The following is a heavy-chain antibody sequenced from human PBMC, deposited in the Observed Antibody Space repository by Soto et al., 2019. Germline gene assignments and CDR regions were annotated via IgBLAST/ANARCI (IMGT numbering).Heavy chain of an antibody. V-gene: IGHV1-18*01. D-gene: IGHD4-17*01. Sequence: ASVKVSCKASGYTFTSYGISWVRQAPGQGLEWMGWISAYNGNTNYAQKLQGRVTMTTDTSTSTAYMELRSLRSDDTAVYYCARDFPSGAYGGNPDAFDIWGQGTMVTVSS. CDR1: GYTFTSYG. CDR2: ISAYNGNT. J-gene: IGHJ3*02. CDR3: ARDFPSGAYGGNPDAFDI.